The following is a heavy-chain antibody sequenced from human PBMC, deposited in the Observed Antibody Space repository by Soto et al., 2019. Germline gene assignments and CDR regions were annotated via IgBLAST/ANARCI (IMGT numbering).Heavy chain of an antibody. D-gene: IGHD1-7*01. J-gene: IGHJ4*02. Sequence: PGGSLRLSCAASGFTVSSYHMNWIRQAPGKGLEWVSYISSTGTYTNYADSVKGRFTISRDNAKNSLYLQMNSLRAEDTAVYYCARDANYAANWGQGTLVTVSS. CDR2: ISSTGTYT. V-gene: IGHV3-11*05. CDR3: ARDANYAAN. CDR1: GFTVSSYH.